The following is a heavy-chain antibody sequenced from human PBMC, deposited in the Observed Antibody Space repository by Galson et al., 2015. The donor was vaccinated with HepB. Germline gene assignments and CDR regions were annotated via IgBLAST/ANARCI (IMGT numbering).Heavy chain of an antibody. D-gene: IGHD6-13*01. J-gene: IGHJ4*02. CDR3: ARVVAAAGHLDY. Sequence: LTCTVSGGSISSGGYYWSWIRQHPGKGLEWIGYIYYSGSTYYNPSLKSRVTISVDTSKNQFSLKLSSVTAADTAVYYCARVVAAAGHLDYWGQGTLVTVSS. CDR2: IYYSGST. CDR1: GGSISSGGYY. V-gene: IGHV4-31*03.